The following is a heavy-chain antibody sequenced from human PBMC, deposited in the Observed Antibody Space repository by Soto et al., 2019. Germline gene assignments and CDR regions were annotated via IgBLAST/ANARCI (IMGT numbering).Heavy chain of an antibody. J-gene: IGHJ6*02. V-gene: IGHV4-30-4*01. Sequence: QVQLQESGPGLVKPSQTLSLTCTVSGGSISSGDYYWSWIRQPPGKGLEWIGYIYYSGSTYYNPSLKSRVTISVDTSKNQFSLKLSSVTAADTAVYYCARALSDSSGYYYYYYGMDVWGQGTTVTVSS. CDR3: ARALSDSSGYYYYYYGMDV. CDR1: GGSISSGDYY. D-gene: IGHD3-22*01. CDR2: IYYSGST.